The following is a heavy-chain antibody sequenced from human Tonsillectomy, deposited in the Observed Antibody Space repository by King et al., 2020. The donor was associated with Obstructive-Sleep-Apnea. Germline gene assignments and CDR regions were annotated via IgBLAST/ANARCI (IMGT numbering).Heavy chain of an antibody. CDR2: ISYDGSNK. CDR1: GFTFSSYA. J-gene: IGHJ6*02. D-gene: IGHD1-1*01. CDR3: ARDHYLPATGYYYYYGMDV. Sequence: VQLVESGGGVVQPGRSLRLSCSASGFTFSSYAMHWVRQAPGKGLEWVAVISYDGSNKYYADSVKGRFTISRDNSKNMLYLQMNSLRAEDTAVYYCARDHYLPATGYYYYYGMDVWGQGTTVTVSS. V-gene: IGHV3-30-3*01.